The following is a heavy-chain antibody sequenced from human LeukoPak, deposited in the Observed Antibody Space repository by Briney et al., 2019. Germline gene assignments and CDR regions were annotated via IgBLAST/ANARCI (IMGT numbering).Heavy chain of an antibody. Sequence: SETLSLTCTVSDGSITSSGHSWGWIRQPPGRGLEWIGTISYSGNTYYNPSLKSRVTISVDMSKNQFFLKLSSVTAADTAVYYCSRHFYGTNSDWFDPWGQGTLVTVSS. CDR3: SRHFYGTNSDWFDP. D-gene: IGHD4-23*01. CDR1: DGSITSSGHS. CDR2: ISYSGNT. V-gene: IGHV4-39*01. J-gene: IGHJ5*02.